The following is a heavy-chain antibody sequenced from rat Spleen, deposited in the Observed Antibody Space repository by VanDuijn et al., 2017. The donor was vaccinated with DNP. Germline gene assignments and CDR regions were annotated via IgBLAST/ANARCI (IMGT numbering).Heavy chain of an antibody. CDR1: GFSLTSYH. J-gene: IGHJ2*01. CDR3: ARDGGILRSPFDY. CDR2: IWTGGST. D-gene: IGHD1-6*01. Sequence: QVQLKESGPGLVQPSQTLSLACTVSGFSLTSYHVHWVRQPSGKGLEWMGAIWTGGSTEYNSALKSRLSISRDTSKSQVFLKMNSLQTEDTATYYCARDGGILRSPFDYWGQGVMVTVSS. V-gene: IGHV2-43*01.